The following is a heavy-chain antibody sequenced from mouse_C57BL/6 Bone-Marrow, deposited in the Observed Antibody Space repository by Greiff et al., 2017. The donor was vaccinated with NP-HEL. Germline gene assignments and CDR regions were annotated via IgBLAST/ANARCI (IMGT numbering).Heavy chain of an antibody. CDR3: ARSGDYDGYWYFEV. D-gene: IGHD2-4*01. J-gene: IGHJ1*03. Sequence: QVQLQQSGAELARPGASVKLSCKASGYTFTSYGISWVKQRTGQGLEWIGEIYPRSGNTYYNEKFKGKATLTADKSSSTAYMELRSLTSEDSAVYFCARSGDYDGYWYFEVWGTGTTVTVSS. CDR2: IYPRSGNT. V-gene: IGHV1-81*01. CDR1: GYTFTSYG.